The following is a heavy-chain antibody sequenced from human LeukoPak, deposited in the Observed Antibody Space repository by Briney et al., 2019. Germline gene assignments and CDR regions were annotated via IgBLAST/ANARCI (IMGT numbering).Heavy chain of an antibody. CDR2: IYYSGST. J-gene: IGHJ6*02. D-gene: IGHD3-10*01. Sequence: SQTLSLTCTVSGASINSGDYYWRWIRQPPGKGLEWIGYIYYSGSTYYNPSLKIRVTISVDTSKNQFSLKVSSVTAADTAVYYCAQGEDGMDVWGQGTTVTVSS. CDR3: AQGEDGMDV. CDR1: GASINSGDYY. V-gene: IGHV4-30-4*01.